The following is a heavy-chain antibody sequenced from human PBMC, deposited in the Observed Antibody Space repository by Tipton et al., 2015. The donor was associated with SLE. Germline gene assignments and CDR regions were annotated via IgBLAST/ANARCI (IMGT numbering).Heavy chain of an antibody. Sequence: TLSLTCTVSGSSISNYYWSWIRQSAGKGLEWIGEINHNGDTNYNPSLRSRVTISVDTVRNQFSLKLYSVTVADTAMYYCASLMTTVTFDAFDVWGQGTMLTVSS. J-gene: IGHJ3*01. V-gene: IGHV4-34*01. D-gene: IGHD4-17*01. CDR1: GSSISNYY. CDR3: ASLMTTVTFDAFDV. CDR2: INHNGDT.